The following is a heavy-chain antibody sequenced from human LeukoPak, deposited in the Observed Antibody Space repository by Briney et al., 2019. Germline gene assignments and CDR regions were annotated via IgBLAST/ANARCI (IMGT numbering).Heavy chain of an antibody. V-gene: IGHV4-61*02. CDR3: ARLGDSSGYYTPKDY. CDR1: GGSISSGSYY. CDR2: IYTSGST. Sequence: SETLSLTCTVSGGSISSGSYYWSWIRQPAGKGLEWIGRIYTSGSTNYNPSLKSRVTISVDTSKNQFPLKLSSVTAADTAVYYCARLGDSSGYYTPKDYWGQGTLVTVSS. D-gene: IGHD3-22*01. J-gene: IGHJ4*02.